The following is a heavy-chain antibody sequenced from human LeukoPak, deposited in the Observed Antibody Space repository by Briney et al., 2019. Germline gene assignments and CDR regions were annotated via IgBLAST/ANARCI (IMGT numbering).Heavy chain of an antibody. Sequence: GSLRLSCAASGFPFGNEAMGWVRQAPERGLEWVSTISPGGGTTYYADSVKGRFTISRDNSRNTLFVQMNSLSAEDTAVYYCAKDRGYYDSSGPYYFDYWGQGTLVTVSS. CDR3: AKDRGYYDSSGPYYFDY. V-gene: IGHV3-23*01. J-gene: IGHJ4*02. CDR1: GFPFGNEA. D-gene: IGHD3-22*01. CDR2: ISPGGGTT.